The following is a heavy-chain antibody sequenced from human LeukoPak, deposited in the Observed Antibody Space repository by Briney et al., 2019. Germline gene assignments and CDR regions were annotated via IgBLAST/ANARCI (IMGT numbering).Heavy chain of an antibody. CDR1: GGSFSGYY. D-gene: IGHD6-19*01. CDR2: INHSGST. CDR3: ASGRSGWYPYYFDY. J-gene: IGHJ4*02. V-gene: IGHV4-34*01. Sequence: SETLSLTCAVYGGSFSGYYWSWIRQPPGKGLEWIGEINHSGSTNYNPSLKSRVTISVDTSKNQFSLKLSSVTAADTAVYYCASGRSGWYPYYFDYWGQGTLVTVSS.